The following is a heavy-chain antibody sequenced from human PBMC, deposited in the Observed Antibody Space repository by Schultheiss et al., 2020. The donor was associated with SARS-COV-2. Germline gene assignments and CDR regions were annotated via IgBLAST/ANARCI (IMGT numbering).Heavy chain of an antibody. CDR2: ISGSGGST. CDR3: ARAGAYDFWSGADYYMDV. CDR1: GFTFSSYA. D-gene: IGHD3-3*01. Sequence: GGSLRLSCAASGFTFSSYAMHWVRQAPGKGLEWVSAISGSGGSTYYADSVKGRFTISRDNAKNSLSLQMNSLRAEDTAVYYCARAGAYDFWSGADYYMDVWGKGTTVTVSS. V-gene: IGHV3-21*01. J-gene: IGHJ6*03.